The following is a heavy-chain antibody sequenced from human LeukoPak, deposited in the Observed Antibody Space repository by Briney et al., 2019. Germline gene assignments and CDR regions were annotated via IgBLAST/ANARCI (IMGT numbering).Heavy chain of an antibody. D-gene: IGHD4-11*01. CDR3: AREDYSNGDFDY. Sequence: PSETLSLTCTVSGGSISSYYWSWIRQPPGKGLEWIGYIYYSGSTNYNPSLKSRVTISVDTSKNQVSLKLSSVTAADTAVYYCAREDYSNGDFDYWGQGTLVTVSS. CDR2: IYYSGST. J-gene: IGHJ4*02. V-gene: IGHV4-59*01. CDR1: GGSISSYY.